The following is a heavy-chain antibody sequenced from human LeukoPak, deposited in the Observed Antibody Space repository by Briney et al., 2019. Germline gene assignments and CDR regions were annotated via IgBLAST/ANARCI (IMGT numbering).Heavy chain of an antibody. V-gene: IGHV4-4*08. CDR3: ARSGITMVRGVPYRFDP. CDR2: IYNSGST. J-gene: IGHJ5*02. D-gene: IGHD3-10*01. CDR1: GGSISSYY. Sequence: SETLSLTCTVSGGSISSYYWSWIRQPPGKGLEWIGYIYNSGSTYYNPSLKSRVTISVDTSKNQFSLKLSSVTAADTAVYYCARSGITMVRGVPYRFDPWGQGTLVTVSS.